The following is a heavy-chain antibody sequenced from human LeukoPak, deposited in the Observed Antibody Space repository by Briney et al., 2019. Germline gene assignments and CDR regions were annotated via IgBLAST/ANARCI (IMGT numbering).Heavy chain of an antibody. CDR2: ISNDAKYI. D-gene: IGHD6-13*01. CDR3: TTPAAGPRAEYSQY. CDR1: GFTFSSYS. V-gene: IGHV3-21*01. J-gene: IGHJ1*01. Sequence: GGSLRLSCAASGFTFSSYSMNWVRQAPGKGLEWVSSISNDAKYIYYADSLKGRFTVSRDNVKNSLYLQKNSLAVEDTAVYYCTTPAAGPRAEYSQYWGQGTLVTVSS.